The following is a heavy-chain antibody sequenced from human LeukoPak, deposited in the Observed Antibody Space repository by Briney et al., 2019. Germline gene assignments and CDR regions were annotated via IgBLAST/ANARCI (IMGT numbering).Heavy chain of an antibody. J-gene: IGHJ4*02. CDR2: INHSGST. CDR1: GGSFSGYY. Sequence: PSETLSLTCAVYGGSFSGYYWSWIRQPPGKGLEGIGEINHSGSTNYNPSLKSRVTISVDTSKNQFSLKLSSVTAADTAVYYCARVGYDFWSGYHIDYWGQGTLVTVSS. V-gene: IGHV4-34*01. CDR3: ARVGYDFWSGYHIDY. D-gene: IGHD3-3*01.